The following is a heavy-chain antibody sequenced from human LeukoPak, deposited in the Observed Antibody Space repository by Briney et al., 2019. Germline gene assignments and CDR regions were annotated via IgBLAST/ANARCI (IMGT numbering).Heavy chain of an antibody. V-gene: IGHV3-11*01. D-gene: IGHD3-22*01. J-gene: IGHJ4*02. CDR2: ISSSVSTI. Sequence: NPGGSLRLSCAASGFTFSDYYMTWIRQAPGKGLEWVSYISSSVSTIYYADSVKGRFTISRDNSKNTLYLKMNSLRVEDTAVYYCAKDRRYFDGSGYYSFDCWGQGTLVTISS. CDR3: AKDRRYFDGSGYYSFDC. CDR1: GFTFSDYY.